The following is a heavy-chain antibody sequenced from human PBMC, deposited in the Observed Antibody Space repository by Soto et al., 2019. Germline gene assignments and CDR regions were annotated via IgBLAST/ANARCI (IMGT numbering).Heavy chain of an antibody. D-gene: IGHD5-18*01. Sequence: QVQLVQSGSEVKKPGSSVKVSCKASGGSFSSNPISWVRQAPGQGLEWMAGIIPIFATGHYAQKFQGRVTITADESTSTAYIELTSLRSEDTAVYFCARGGRGYSSAPRYYFDYWGQGTLVTVSS. CDR1: GGSFSSNP. J-gene: IGHJ4*02. V-gene: IGHV1-69*01. CDR3: ARGGRGYSSAPRYYFDY. CDR2: IIPIFATG.